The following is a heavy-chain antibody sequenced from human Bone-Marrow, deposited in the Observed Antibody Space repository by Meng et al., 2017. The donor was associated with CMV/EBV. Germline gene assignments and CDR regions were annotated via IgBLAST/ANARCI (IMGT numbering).Heavy chain of an antibody. D-gene: IGHD2-2*01. CDR3: ARGGNSVVPTAVLGGMDV. J-gene: IGHJ6*02. CDR2: ISYDGSNK. V-gene: IGHV3-30-3*01. CDR1: GFTFSSYA. Sequence: GESLKIACAASGFTFSSYAMHWVRQAPGKGLEWVAVISYDGSNKYYADSVKGRFTISRDNSKNTLYLQMNSLRAEDTAVYYCARGGNSVVPTAVLGGMDVWGQGATVTVSS.